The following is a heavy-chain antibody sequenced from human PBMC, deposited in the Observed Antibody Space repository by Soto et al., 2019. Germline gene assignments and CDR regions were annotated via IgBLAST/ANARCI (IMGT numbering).Heavy chain of an antibody. J-gene: IGHJ4*02. CDR2: IWYDGSNK. CDR3: ARDQRAYGDYLSGY. D-gene: IGHD4-17*01. CDR1: GFTFSSYG. V-gene: IGHV3-33*01. Sequence: QVQLVESGGGVVQPGRSPRLSCAASGFTFSSYGMHWVRQAPGKGLEWVAVIWYDGSNKYYADSVKGRFTISRDNSKNTLYLQMNSLRAEDTAVYYCARDQRAYGDYLSGYWGQGTLVTVSS.